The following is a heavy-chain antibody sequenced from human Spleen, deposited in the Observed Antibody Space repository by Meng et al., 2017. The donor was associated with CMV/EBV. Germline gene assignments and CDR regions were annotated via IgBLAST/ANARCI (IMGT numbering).Heavy chain of an antibody. CDR3: ARGPSVVVPAAHFDY. CDR1: GGSVSSGNNY. CDR2: IYYSGRT. D-gene: IGHD2-2*01. V-gene: IGHV4-30-4*01. J-gene: IGHJ4*02. Sequence: HRQEAGPGLVKPSQTLSLTCTVSGGSVSSGNNYWIWIRQPPGKGLEWIGYIYYSGRTYYNPSLESRVTMSVDTSKNQFSLKLSSVTAADTAVYYCARGPSVVVPAAHFDYWGQGTLVTVSS.